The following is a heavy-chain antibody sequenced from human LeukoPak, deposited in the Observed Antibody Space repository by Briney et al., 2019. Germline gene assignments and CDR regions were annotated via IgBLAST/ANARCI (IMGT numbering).Heavy chain of an antibody. CDR3: ASQDVHNWGYYYGMDV. V-gene: IGHV1-69*13. CDR1: GGTFSSYA. J-gene: IGHJ6*02. D-gene: IGHD7-27*01. Sequence: GASMKVSCKASGGTFSSYAISWVRQAPGQGLEWMGGIILIFGTANYAQKFQGRVTITADESTSTAYMELSSLRSEDTAVYYCASQDVHNWGYYYGMDVWGQGTTVTVSS. CDR2: IILIFGTA.